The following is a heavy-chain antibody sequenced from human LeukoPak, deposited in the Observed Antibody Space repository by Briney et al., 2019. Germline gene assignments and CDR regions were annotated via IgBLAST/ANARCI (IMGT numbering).Heavy chain of an antibody. J-gene: IGHJ4*01. V-gene: IGHV1-46*01. CDR2: INPSGDST. CDR1: GHTFTTYF. D-gene: IGHD5-12*01. CDR3: AKVQRVATSGPDD. Sequence: ASVKVSCKASGHTFTTYFMHWVRHAPGQGLEWMGMINPSGDSTSYAQKFQGRVNMTRDTSTSTVYMELTSLRSEDTAFYYCAKVQRVATSGPDDWGQEPWSPSPQ.